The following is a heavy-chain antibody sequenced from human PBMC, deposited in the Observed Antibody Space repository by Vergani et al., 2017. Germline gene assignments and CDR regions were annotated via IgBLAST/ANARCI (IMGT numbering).Heavy chain of an antibody. Sequence: VQLVESGGGLVQPGGSLRLSCAASGFPFNTYSLNWVRQAPGKGLEWIGSRDYSGSTSYTPSLESRISISFETPKNQFSLRLTSVTAADTAVYYCASKRGACRAAYCHSYDFWGPGTLVGVSS. CDR1: GFPFNTYSLN. CDR3: ASKRGACRAAYCHSYDF. J-gene: IGHJ4*02. CDR2: RDYSGST. D-gene: IGHD2-15*01. V-gene: IGHV4-59*05.